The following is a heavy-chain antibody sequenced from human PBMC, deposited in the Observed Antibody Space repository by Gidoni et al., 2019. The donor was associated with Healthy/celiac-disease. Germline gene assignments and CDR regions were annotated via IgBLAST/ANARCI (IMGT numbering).Heavy chain of an antibody. Sequence: EVQLVASGGGLVQPGRSLRLSCAASGFTFDDYAMHWVRQAPGKGLEWVSGISWNSGSIGYADSVKGRFTISRDNAKNSLYLQMNSLRAEDTALYYCAKGVDTAMAHFDYWGQGTLVTVSS. CDR1: GFTFDDYA. D-gene: IGHD5-18*01. J-gene: IGHJ4*02. CDR3: AKGVDTAMAHFDY. V-gene: IGHV3-9*01. CDR2: ISWNSGSI.